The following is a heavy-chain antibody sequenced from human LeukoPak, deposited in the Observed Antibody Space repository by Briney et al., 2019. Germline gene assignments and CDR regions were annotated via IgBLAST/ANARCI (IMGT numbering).Heavy chain of an antibody. CDR1: GYTFSGYY. D-gene: IGHD5-12*01. V-gene: IGHV1-2*02. CDR3: AKGKYSGYDAFHY. CDR2: VNPNTGDT. J-gene: IGHJ4*02. Sequence: GAPVKASCKASGYTFSGYYVHWVRQAPGHGLEWMGWVNPNTGDTNYVMKFRDRVTMTRDTSISTAYMELSRLISNDTAIYYCAKGKYSGYDAFHYWGQGTLVTVSS.